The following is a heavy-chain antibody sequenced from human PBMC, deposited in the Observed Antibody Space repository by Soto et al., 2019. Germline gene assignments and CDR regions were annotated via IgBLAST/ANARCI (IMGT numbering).Heavy chain of an antibody. J-gene: IGHJ5*02. CDR1: GGSISSYY. CDR2: IYYSGST. D-gene: IGHD6-13*01. Sequence: QVQLQESGPGLVKPSETLSLTCTVSGGSISSYYWSWIRQPPGKGLEWIGYIYYSGSTNYNPSLKSRVTISXXMXKXXFSLKLSSVTAADTAVYYCAKTGSSSWYWSYWFDPWGQGTLVTVSS. CDR3: AKTGSSSWYWSYWFDP. V-gene: IGHV4-59*01.